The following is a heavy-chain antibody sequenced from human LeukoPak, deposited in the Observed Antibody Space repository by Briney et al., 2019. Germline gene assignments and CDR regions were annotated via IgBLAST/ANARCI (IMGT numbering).Heavy chain of an antibody. CDR3: ARDPQAYYCSGSFLDY. J-gene: IGHJ4*02. V-gene: IGHV3-21*01. Sequence: PGGSLRLSCAASGFTFSSYSMNWVRQAPGKGLEWVSYISRSSSYIYYADSVKGRLTISRDNAKNSLYLQMNSLRAEDTAVYYCARDPQAYYCSGSFLDYWGQGTLVTVSS. CDR2: ISRSSSYI. CDR1: GFTFSSYS. D-gene: IGHD3-10*01.